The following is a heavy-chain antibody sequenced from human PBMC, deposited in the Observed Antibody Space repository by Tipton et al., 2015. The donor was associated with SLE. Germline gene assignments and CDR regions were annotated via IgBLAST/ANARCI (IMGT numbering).Heavy chain of an antibody. J-gene: IGHJ3*02. CDR3: ASRPWAFDI. Sequence: LRLSCTASGFTFSSYEMNWVRQAPGKGLEWIGEINHSGSTNYNPSLKSRVTISVDTSKNQFSLKLNSVTAADTAVYYCASRPWAFDIWGQGTMVTVSS. V-gene: IGHV4-34*01. CDR1: GFTFSSYE. CDR2: INHSGST.